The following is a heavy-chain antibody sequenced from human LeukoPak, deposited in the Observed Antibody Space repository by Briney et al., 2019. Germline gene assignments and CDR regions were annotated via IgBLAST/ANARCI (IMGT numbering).Heavy chain of an antibody. J-gene: IGHJ5*02. CDR3: ARAGEYYYGSGSLTDNWFDP. CDR2: IYHSGST. CDR1: GGSISSGGYS. D-gene: IGHD3-10*01. Sequence: PSVTLSLTCAVSGGSISSGGYSWSWIRQPPGKGLEWIGYIYHSGSTYYNPSLKSRVTISVDRSKNQFTLKLSSVTAADTAVYYCARAGEYYYGSGSLTDNWFDPWGQGTLVTVSS. V-gene: IGHV4-30-2*01.